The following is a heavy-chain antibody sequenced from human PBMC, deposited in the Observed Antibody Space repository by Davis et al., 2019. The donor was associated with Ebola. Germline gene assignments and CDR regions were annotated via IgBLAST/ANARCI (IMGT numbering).Heavy chain of an antibody. CDR2: VRSHGSDD. V-gene: IGHV3-30*02. D-gene: IGHD2-21*02. CDR1: GFTFSNYW. Sequence: GGSLRLSCAASGFTFSNYWMTWFRQAPGRGLEWVAFVRSHGSDDHYADSVKGRFTISRDNSKNTLYLQMNSLRPEDTAVYYCARDSDDYCFDYWGQGTLVTVSS. CDR3: ARDSDDYCFDY. J-gene: IGHJ4*02.